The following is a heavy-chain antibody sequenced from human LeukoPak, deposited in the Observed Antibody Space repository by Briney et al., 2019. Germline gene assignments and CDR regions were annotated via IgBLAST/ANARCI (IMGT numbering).Heavy chain of an antibody. Sequence: PGGSLRLSCVASGFPFSSYWTTWVRQAPGKGLEWVANIKQDGSKKSYVDSVKGRFTISRDNAKNSLYLRMNSLRAEDTAIYYCTRVGYIDEGIDYWGQGTLVTVSS. V-gene: IGHV3-7*04. CDR2: IKQDGSKK. CDR3: TRVGYIDEGIDY. CDR1: GFPFSSYW. J-gene: IGHJ4*02. D-gene: IGHD5-24*01.